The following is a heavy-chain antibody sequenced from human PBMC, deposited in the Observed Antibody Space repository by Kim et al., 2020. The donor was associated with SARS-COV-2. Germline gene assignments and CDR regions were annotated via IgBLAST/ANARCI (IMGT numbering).Heavy chain of an antibody. Sequence: ASVKVSCKASGYTFTGYYMHWVRQAPGQGLEWMGWINPNSGGTNYAQKFQGRVTMTRDTSISTAYMELSRLRSGDTAVYYCARDARCLNCGGEPNWFDPWGQGTLVTVSS. D-gene: IGHD2-21*01. CDR3: ARDARCLNCGGEPNWFDP. CDR2: INPNSGGT. V-gene: IGHV1-2*02. J-gene: IGHJ5*02. CDR1: GYTFTGYY.